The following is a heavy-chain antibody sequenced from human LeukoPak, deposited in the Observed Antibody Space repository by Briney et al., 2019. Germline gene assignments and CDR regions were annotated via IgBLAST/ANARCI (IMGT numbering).Heavy chain of an antibody. J-gene: IGHJ1*01. V-gene: IGHV3-23*01. CDR1: GFTFSSYA. D-gene: IGHD4-11*01. CDR3: AKADSMTKAFEHFQH. Sequence: GGSLRLSCAASGFTFSSYAMSWVRQAPGKGLDWVSAISGIGGSTYYAESVNGRFTNSQDNSKNTLYLEMNSLRAEDTGVYYCAKADSMTKAFEHFQHWGHGTLVTVSS. CDR2: ISGIGGST.